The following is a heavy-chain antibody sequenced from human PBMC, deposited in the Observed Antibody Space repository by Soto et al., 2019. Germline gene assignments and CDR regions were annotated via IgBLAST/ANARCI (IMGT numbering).Heavy chain of an antibody. CDR2: IWYDGSNK. CDR3: ARETYRTPNSYYYYGMDV. CDR1: GFTFSSYG. V-gene: IGHV3-33*01. J-gene: IGHJ6*02. D-gene: IGHD3-16*02. Sequence: GGSLRLSCAASGFTFSSYGMHWVRQAPGKGLEWVAVIWYDGSNKYYADSVKGRFTISRDNSKNTLYLQMNSLRAEDTAVYYCARETYRTPNSYYYYGMDVWGQGTTVTVSS.